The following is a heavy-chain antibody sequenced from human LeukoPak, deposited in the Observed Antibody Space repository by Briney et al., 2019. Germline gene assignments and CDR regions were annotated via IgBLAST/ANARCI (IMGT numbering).Heavy chain of an antibody. CDR3: ARDGDNYYDSSGCDY. V-gene: IGHV1-3*01. Sequence: ASVKVSCKASGYTFTSYAMHWVRQAPGQRLEWMGWINAGNGNTKYSQKFQGRVTITRDTSTSTAYMELRSLRSDDTAVYYCARDGDNYYDSSGCDYWGQGTLVTVSS. D-gene: IGHD3-22*01. CDR2: INAGNGNT. CDR1: GYTFTSYA. J-gene: IGHJ4*02.